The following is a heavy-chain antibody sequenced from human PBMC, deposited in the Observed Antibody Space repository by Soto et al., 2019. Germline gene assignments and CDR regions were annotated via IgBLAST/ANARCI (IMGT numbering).Heavy chain of an antibody. D-gene: IGHD3-9*01. CDR1: GFTFSSYS. CDR3: ASAASTAYYDILPGVYYYYGMDV. J-gene: IGHJ6*02. CDR2: ISSSSSYI. V-gene: IGHV3-21*01. Sequence: AGGSLRLSCAASGFTFSSYSMNWVRQAPGKGLEWVSSISSSSSYIYYADSVKGRFTISRDNAKNSLYLQMNSLRAEDTAVYYCASAASTAYYDILPGVYYYYGMDVWGQGTTVTVSS.